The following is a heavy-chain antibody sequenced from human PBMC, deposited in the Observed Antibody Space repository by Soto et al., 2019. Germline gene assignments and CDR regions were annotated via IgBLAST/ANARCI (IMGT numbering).Heavy chain of an antibody. J-gene: IGHJ4*02. D-gene: IGHD2-15*01. V-gene: IGHV4-39*01. CDR1: GGSIRSTTYY. CDR2: IYYTGMT. CDR3: ARGHIPHGVAATY. Sequence: QLQLQESGPGLVKPSETLSLTCTVSGGSIRSTTYYWGWIRQPPGKRLEWIGSIYYTGMTYYNPYLKSRVTISVDTSKNQFSMKLSSVTAADTAVFYCARGHIPHGVAATYRGQGTLVTVSS.